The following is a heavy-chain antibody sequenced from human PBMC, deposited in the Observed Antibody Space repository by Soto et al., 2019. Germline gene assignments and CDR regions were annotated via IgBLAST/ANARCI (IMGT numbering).Heavy chain of an antibody. D-gene: IGHD2-2*01. Sequence: QVQLVESGGGVVQPGRSLRLSCAASGFTFSSYGMHWVRQAPGKGLEWVAVISYDGSNKYYADSVKGRFTISRDNSKNPLYLQMNSLRAEDTAVYYCAKDHCSSTSCYLYYYYYGMDVWGQGTTVTVSS. V-gene: IGHV3-30*18. CDR3: AKDHCSSTSCYLYYYYYGMDV. CDR2: ISYDGSNK. CDR1: GFTFSSYG. J-gene: IGHJ6*02.